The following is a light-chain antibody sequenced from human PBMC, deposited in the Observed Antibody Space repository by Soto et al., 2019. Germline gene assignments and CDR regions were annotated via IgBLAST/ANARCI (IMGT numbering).Light chain of an antibody. CDR3: SSYAGSNNPFV. CDR2: EVS. Sequence: HSVLTQPPSESGSPGQSVTISCTGTSSDVGGYNYVSWYQQHPGKAPKLMIYEVSKRPSGVPDRFSGSKSGNTASLTVSGLQAEDEADYYCSSYAGSNNPFVFGTGTKVTVL. V-gene: IGLV2-8*01. CDR1: SSDVGGYNY. J-gene: IGLJ1*01.